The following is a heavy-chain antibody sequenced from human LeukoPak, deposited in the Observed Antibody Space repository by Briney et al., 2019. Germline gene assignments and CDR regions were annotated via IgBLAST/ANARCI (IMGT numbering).Heavy chain of an antibody. D-gene: IGHD6-6*01. V-gene: IGHV3-49*04. Sequence: GGSLRLSCTASGFTFGDYAMSWVRQAPGKGLEWVGFIRSKAYGGTTEYAASVKGRFTISRDDSKSIAYLQMNSLKTEDTAVYYCTSVGSSSSFDYWGQGTLVTVSS. J-gene: IGHJ4*02. CDR2: IRSKAYGGTT. CDR1: GFTFGDYA. CDR3: TSVGSSSSFDY.